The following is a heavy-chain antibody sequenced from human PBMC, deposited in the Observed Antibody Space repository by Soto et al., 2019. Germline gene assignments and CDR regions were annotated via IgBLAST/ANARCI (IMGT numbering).Heavy chain of an antibody. V-gene: IGHV5-51*01. CDR1: GYSFTSYW. Sequence: SGESLKISCKGSGYSFTSYWIGWVRQMPGKGLEWMGIIYPGDSDTRYSPSFQGQVTISADKSISTAYLQWSSLKASDTAMYYCARFWGDLNLRIYYYYGMDVWGQGTTVTVSS. J-gene: IGHJ6*02. D-gene: IGHD3-16*01. CDR2: IYPGDSDT. CDR3: ARFWGDLNLRIYYYYGMDV.